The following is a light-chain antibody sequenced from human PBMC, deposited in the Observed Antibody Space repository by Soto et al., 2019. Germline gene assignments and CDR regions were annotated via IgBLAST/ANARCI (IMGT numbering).Light chain of an antibody. CDR2: GAS. V-gene: IGKV3-15*01. J-gene: IGKJ4*01. Sequence: EIVMTQSPATLSVSPGEGATLSCRASESASTDLAWYQHKPGQTPRLLIYGASTRATGTPARSSGRGSGTEFTLTISSLQSEDFAVYYCQQYDVWPLTFGGGTKVDI. CDR1: ESASTD. CDR3: QQYDVWPLT.